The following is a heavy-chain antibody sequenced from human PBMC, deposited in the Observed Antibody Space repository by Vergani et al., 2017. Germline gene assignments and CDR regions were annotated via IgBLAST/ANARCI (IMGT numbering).Heavy chain of an antibody. D-gene: IGHD5-18*01. CDR3: ARGRVRHGYSYGYYFDY. J-gene: IGHJ4*02. CDR2: IYYSGST. CDR1: GGSFSGYY. V-gene: IGHV4-34*11. Sequence: QVQLQQWGAGLLKPSETLSLTCAVYGGSFSGYYWSWIRQPPGKGLEWIGYIYYSGSTNYNPSLKSRVTISVDTSKNQFSLKLSSVTAADTAVYYCARGRVRHGYSYGYYFDYWGQGTLVTVSS.